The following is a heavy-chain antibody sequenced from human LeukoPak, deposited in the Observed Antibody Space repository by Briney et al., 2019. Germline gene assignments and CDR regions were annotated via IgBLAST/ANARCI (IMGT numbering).Heavy chain of an antibody. V-gene: IGHV3-73*01. CDR3: ARDKDPYGAGSYWL. CDR1: GFAFSASA. D-gene: IGHD3-10*01. Sequence: PGGSLRLSCAASGFAFSASAMHWVRQASGKGLEWVGRIRTKPNSYATAYAASVKGRFTISRDDSKNTAYLQMNSLKTEDTALYYCARDKDPYGAGSYWLWGQGTLVTVSS. J-gene: IGHJ4*02. CDR2: IRTKPNSYAT.